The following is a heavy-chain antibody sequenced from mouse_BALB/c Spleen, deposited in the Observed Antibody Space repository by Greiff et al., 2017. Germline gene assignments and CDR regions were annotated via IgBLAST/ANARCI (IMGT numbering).Heavy chain of an antibody. V-gene: IGHV5-6*01. CDR3: ARHGGYDAMDY. J-gene: IGHJ4*01. CDR2: ISSGGSYT. CDR1: GFTFSSYA. Sequence: DVHLVESGGGLVKPGGSLKLSCAASGFTFSSYAMSWVRQTPEKRLEWVASISSGGSYTYYPDSVKGRFTISRDNAKNTLYLQMSSLKSEDTAMYYCARHGGYDAMDYWGQGTSVTVSS.